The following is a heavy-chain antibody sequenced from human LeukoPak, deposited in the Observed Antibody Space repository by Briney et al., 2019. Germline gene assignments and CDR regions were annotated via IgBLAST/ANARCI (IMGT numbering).Heavy chain of an antibody. J-gene: IGHJ4*02. CDR3: AKGIAASGTRSLDY. D-gene: IGHD6-13*01. CDR1: GFTFSSYA. Sequence: PGGSLRLSCAASGFTFSSYAMSWVRQAPGKGLEWVSAISGSGSGTYYADSVKGRFTISSDNSKNTLYLQMSSLRAEDTAVYYCAKGIAASGTRSLDYWGQGTLVTVSS. V-gene: IGHV3-23*01. CDR2: ISGSGSGT.